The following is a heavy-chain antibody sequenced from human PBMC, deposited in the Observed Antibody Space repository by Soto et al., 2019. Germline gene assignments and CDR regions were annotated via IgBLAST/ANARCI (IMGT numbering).Heavy chain of an antibody. J-gene: IGHJ4*02. CDR2: VYYSGST. CDR3: ARLRSGPSDGWSWAFDC. Sequence: QLQLQESGPGLVKPSETLSLTCTVSGGSISSSSYYWGWIRQPPGKGLECIGNVYYSGSTYYNPSLKSRVTISVXXTXNXXSLKLSSVTAADPALYYCARLRSGPSDGWSWAFDCWGQGTLVTVSS. V-gene: IGHV4-39*01. D-gene: IGHD6-19*01. CDR1: GGSISSSSYY.